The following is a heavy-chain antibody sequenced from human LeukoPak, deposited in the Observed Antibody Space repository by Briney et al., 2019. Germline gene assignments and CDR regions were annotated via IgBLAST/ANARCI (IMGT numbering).Heavy chain of an antibody. CDR1: GYTFTGYY. J-gene: IGHJ6*03. D-gene: IGHD2-2*01. CDR3: ARDWTSSTQAIGYYYYYMDV. CDR2: INPNSGGT. V-gene: IGHV1-2*02. Sequence: GASVKVSCKASGYTFTGYYMHWVRQAPGQGLEWMGWINPNSGGTNYAQKLQGRVTMTTDTSTSTAYMELRSLRSDDTAVYYCARDWTSSTQAIGYYYYYMDVWGKGTTVTVSS.